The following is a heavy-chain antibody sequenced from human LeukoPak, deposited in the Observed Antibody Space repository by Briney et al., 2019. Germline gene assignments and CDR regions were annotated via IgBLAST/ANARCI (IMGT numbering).Heavy chain of an antibody. Sequence: ASVKVSCKASGYRFTNYFMHWVRQAPGQGLEWLGVVYPSAGTSDPAQRFRARITLSDDTSTSTAYMELRSLKSEDTAIYFCVREYHGGYFDFWGQGTLVTVSS. J-gene: IGHJ4*02. D-gene: IGHD3-16*01. CDR3: VREYHGGYFDF. V-gene: IGHV1-46*03. CDR1: GYRFTNYF. CDR2: VYPSAGTS.